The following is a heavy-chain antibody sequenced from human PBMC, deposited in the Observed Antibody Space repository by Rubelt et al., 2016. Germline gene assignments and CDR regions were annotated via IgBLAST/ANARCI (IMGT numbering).Heavy chain of an antibody. CDR3: AREEYSSSWYEEGDY. CDR2: INHSGST. D-gene: IGHD6-13*01. Sequence: QVQLQQWGAGLLKPSETLSLTCAVYGGSFSGYYWSWIRQPPGKGLEWIGEINHSGSTNYNPSLKSRVTISVDTSKNQFSLKLSSVTAADTAVYYCAREEYSSSWYEEGDYWGQGTLVTVSS. CDR1: GGSFSGYY. V-gene: IGHV4-34*01. J-gene: IGHJ4*02.